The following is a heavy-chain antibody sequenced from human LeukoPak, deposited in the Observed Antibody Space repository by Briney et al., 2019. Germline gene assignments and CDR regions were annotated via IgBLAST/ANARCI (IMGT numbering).Heavy chain of an antibody. J-gene: IGHJ4*02. Sequence: ASVKVSCKASGGTFSSYAISWVRQAPGQGLEWMGGIIPIFGTANYAQKFQGRVTITADESTSTAYMELSSLRSEDTAVYYCARVSAIFGVVTPYIFDYWGQGTLVTVSS. CDR2: IIPIFGTA. V-gene: IGHV1-69*13. CDR3: ARVSAIFGVVTPYIFDY. D-gene: IGHD3-3*01. CDR1: GGTFSSYA.